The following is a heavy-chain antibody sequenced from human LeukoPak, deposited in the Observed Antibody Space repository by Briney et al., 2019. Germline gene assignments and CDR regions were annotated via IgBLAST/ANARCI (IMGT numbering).Heavy chain of an antibody. V-gene: IGHV1-46*01. J-gene: IGHJ3*02. CDR3: ARDRGYYYDSSGYRDGDAFDI. D-gene: IGHD3-22*01. CDR1: GYAFTSCY. Sequence: ASVKVSCKASGYAFTSCYMHWVRQAPGQGLEWMGIINPSGGSTSYAQKFQGRVTMTRDTSTSTVYMELSSLRSEDTAVYYCARDRGYYYDSSGYRDGDAFDIWGQGTMVTVSS. CDR2: INPSGGST.